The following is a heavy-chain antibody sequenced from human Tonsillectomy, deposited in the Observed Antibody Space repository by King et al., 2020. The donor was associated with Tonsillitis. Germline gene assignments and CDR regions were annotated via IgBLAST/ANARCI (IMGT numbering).Heavy chain of an antibody. J-gene: IGHJ5*02. V-gene: IGHV1-69*01. CDR2: IIPMYGTA. CDR3: AGVSGSSGYFLGWFDP. D-gene: IGHD3-22*01. CDR1: GGTFSSYA. Sequence: QLVQSGAEVKKPGSSVKVSCKAPGGTFSSYAISWVRQAPGQGLEWMGGIIPMYGTANYAQKFQGRVTIIADESTNTAYMELSSLRSEDTAVYFCAGVSGSSGYFLGWFDPWGQGTLVTVSS.